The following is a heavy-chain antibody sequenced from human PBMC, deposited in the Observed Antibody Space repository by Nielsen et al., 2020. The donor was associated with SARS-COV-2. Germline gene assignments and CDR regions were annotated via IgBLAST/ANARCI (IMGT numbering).Heavy chain of an antibody. Sequence: GESLKISCAASGFTFSSYDMTWVRRAPGKGLEWVSGISHTGERTYYADSVKGRFTISRDNSNNTLYLQMNNLAAEDTALYYCANLSPVPCGRYQTVGDYWGQGTLVTVSS. D-gene: IGHD1-26*01. CDR2: ISHTGERT. V-gene: IGHV3-23*01. CDR3: ANLSPVPCGRYQTVGDY. J-gene: IGHJ4*02. CDR1: GFTFSSYD.